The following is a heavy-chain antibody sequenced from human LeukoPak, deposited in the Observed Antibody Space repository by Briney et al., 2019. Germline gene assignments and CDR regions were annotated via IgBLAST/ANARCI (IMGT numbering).Heavy chain of an antibody. D-gene: IGHD3-3*01. V-gene: IGHV3-23*01. CDR1: GFTFSSYA. CDR3: AKGSPAGYDFWSGYPLSFDY. CDR2: ISSSGVTT. J-gene: IGHJ4*02. Sequence: GGSLRLSCVASGFTFSSYAMSWVRQAPGKGLEWVSGISSSGVTTYYADSVKGRFTISRDNSKNTLYVQMNSLRAEDTAVYYCAKGSPAGYDFWSGYPLSFDYWGQGTLVTVSS.